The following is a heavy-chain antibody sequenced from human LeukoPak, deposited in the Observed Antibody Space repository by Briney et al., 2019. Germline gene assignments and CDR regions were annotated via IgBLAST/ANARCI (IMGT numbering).Heavy chain of an antibody. CDR3: ARGPSGYSSSWYAYRENWFDP. CDR2: MNPDSGNT. J-gene: IGHJ5*02. V-gene: IGHV1-8*01. CDR1: GYTFTSYD. D-gene: IGHD6-13*01. Sequence: ASVKVSCKASGYTFTSYDINWVRQATGQGLEWMGWMNPDSGNTGYAQKFQGRVTMTRNTSISKAYMELSSLRSEDTAVYYCARGPSGYSSSWYAYRENWFDPWGQGTLVTVSS.